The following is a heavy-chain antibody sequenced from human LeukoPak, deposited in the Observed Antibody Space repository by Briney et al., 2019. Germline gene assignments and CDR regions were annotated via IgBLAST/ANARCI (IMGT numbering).Heavy chain of an antibody. D-gene: IGHD3-10*01. CDR3: ARDLSRFGEYLPLGMDV. CDR1: GFSFTDAW. J-gene: IGHJ6*02. V-gene: IGHV3-15*01. CDR2: ITSKTDGGIT. Sequence: GGSLRLSCAASGFSFTDAWMSWVRQAPGKGLEWVGRITSKTDGGITDSAAPVKGRFTVSRDDSKNSLYLQMNSLRAEDTAVYYCARDLSRFGEYLPLGMDVWGQGTTVTVSS.